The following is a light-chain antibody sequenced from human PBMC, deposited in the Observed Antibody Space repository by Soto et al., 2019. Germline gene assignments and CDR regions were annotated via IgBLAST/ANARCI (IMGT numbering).Light chain of an antibody. Sequence: EIVLTQSPATLSLSPGERATLSCRASQSVRTYLAWYQQKPGQAPTLLVYDASNRAAGIPARFSGSGSGTDFTLTISSLEPEDFAVYYCQQHNYWHRITFGQGTRLEMK. CDR1: QSVRTY. CDR2: DAS. V-gene: IGKV3-11*01. J-gene: IGKJ5*01. CDR3: QQHNYWHRIT.